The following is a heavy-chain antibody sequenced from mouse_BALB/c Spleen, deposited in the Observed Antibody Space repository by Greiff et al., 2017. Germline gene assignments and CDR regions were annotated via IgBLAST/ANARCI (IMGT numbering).Heavy chain of an antibody. CDR1: GFTFSSFG. V-gene: IGHV5-17*02. Sequence: EVMLVESGGGLVQPGGSLKLSCAASGFTFSSFGMHWVRQAPEKGLEWVAYISSGSSTIYYADTVKGRFTISRDNPKNTLFLQMTSLRSEDTAMYYCARRGDYGWFAYWGQGTLVTVSA. D-gene: IGHD2-4*01. CDR2: ISSGSSTI. CDR3: ARRGDYGWFAY. J-gene: IGHJ3*01.